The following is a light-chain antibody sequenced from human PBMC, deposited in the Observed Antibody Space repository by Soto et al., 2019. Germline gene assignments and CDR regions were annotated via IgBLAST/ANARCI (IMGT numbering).Light chain of an antibody. CDR3: QQYLNWPWT. Sequence: EIVMTQSPATLSVSPGEGVTLSCKASQSVSSYLAWYQQKPGQAPRLLINGASTRATGFPARFSGSGSGKEFTLTISSLQSEDFAVYDCQQYLNWPWTFGQGTKVEIK. V-gene: IGKV3-15*01. J-gene: IGKJ1*01. CDR2: GAS. CDR1: QSVSSY.